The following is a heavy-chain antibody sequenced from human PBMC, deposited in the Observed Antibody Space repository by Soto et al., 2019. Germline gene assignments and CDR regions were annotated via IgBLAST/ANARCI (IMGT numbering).Heavy chain of an antibody. CDR1: GFTLSGYA. V-gene: IGHV3-64*01. CDR3: ARRAGADFYYMDV. CDR2: ISSNGVGT. D-gene: IGHD2-21*01. Sequence: EVQLAESGGGLAQPGGSLRLSCAASGFTLSGYAMDWVRQAPGKGLEYVSGISSNGVGTYYANSVQGRFTSSRDNCKNTVYLQMGSLRPEDRAVYYCARRAGADFYYMDVWGKGTTVTFSS. J-gene: IGHJ6*03.